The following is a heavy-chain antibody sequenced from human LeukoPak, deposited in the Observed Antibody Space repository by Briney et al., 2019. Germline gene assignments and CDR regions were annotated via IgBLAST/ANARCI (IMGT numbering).Heavy chain of an antibody. Sequence: GASVKVSCKASGYAFTSYAISWVRQAPGQGLEWMGGIIPIFGTANYAQKFQGRVTITADESTSTAYMELSSLRSEDTAVYYCASDILRTIGPLVSVPHFDYWGQGTLVTVSS. V-gene: IGHV1-69*13. D-gene: IGHD3-9*01. CDR1: GYAFTSYA. CDR2: IIPIFGTA. J-gene: IGHJ4*02. CDR3: ASDILRTIGPLVSVPHFDY.